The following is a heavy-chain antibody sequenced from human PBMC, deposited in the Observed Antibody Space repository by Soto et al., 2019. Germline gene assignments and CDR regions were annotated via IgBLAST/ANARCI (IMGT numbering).Heavy chain of an antibody. Sequence: QMQLQQWGAGLLKPSETLSLTCAVYGRSFSGYYWTWSRQPPGKGLEWIGEINHSGSINYNPSLKSRVTISVDTSKNQFSLKLSSVTAADTAVYYCARGWGSGVFDYWGQGTLVTVSS. CDR3: ARGWGSGVFDY. J-gene: IGHJ4*02. CDR2: INHSGSI. V-gene: IGHV4-34*01. CDR1: GRSFSGYY. D-gene: IGHD7-27*01.